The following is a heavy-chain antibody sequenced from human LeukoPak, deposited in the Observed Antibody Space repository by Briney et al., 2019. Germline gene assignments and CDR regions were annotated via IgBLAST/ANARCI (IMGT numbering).Heavy chain of an antibody. CDR3: ARDLRYSGSYSAPGYFDY. CDR2: IIPIFGTA. CDR1: GGTFSSYA. D-gene: IGHD1-26*01. J-gene: IGHJ4*02. Sequence: ASVKVSCKASGGTFSSYAISWVRQAPGQGLEWMGGIIPIFGTANYAQKFQGRVTITADESTSTAYMELSSLRSEDTAVYYCARDLRYSGSYSAPGYFDYWGQGTLVTVSS. V-gene: IGHV1-69*01.